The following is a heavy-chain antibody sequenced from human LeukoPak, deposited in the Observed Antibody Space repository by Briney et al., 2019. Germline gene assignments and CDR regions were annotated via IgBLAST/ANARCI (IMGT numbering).Heavy chain of an antibody. V-gene: IGHV3-7*02. CDR2: ISHYKSIQ. J-gene: IGHJ4*02. Sequence: SVKLSCTASGFTFSSYCISWVRQAPGKGLEWMACISHYKSIQNYVHSVQGRVTISRDNPTNSAYMEMSSLRADDTAVYYCLVSTGSGGFEYWGQG. CDR1: GFTFSSYC. CDR3: LVSTGSGGFEY. D-gene: IGHD3-10*01.